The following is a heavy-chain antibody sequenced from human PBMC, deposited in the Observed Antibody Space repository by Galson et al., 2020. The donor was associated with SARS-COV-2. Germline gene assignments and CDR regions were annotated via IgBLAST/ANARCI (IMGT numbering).Heavy chain of an antibody. CDR1: GGSFSGYY. V-gene: IGHV4-34*01. Sequence: SETLSLTCAVYGGSFSGYYWSWIRQPPGKGLEWIGEINHSGSTNYNPSLKSRVTISVDTSKNQFSLKLSSVTAADTAVYYCAKGDYDFWSGYGVWGQGTLVTVSS. D-gene: IGHD3-3*01. J-gene: IGHJ4*02. CDR2: INHSGST. CDR3: AKGDYDFWSGYGV.